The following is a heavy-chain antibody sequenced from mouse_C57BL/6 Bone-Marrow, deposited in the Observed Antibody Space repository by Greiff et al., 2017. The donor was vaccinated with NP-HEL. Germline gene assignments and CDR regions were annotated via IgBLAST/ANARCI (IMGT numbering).Heavy chain of an antibody. CDR3: ARWGTTVVATRYFDV. J-gene: IGHJ1*03. Sequence: QVQLQQPGAELVKPGASVKMSCKASGYTFTSYWITWVKQRPGQGLEWIGDLYPGSGSTNYNEKFKSKATLTVDTSSSTAYMQLSSLTSEDSAVYYCARWGTTVVATRYFDVWGTGTTVTVSS. V-gene: IGHV1-55*01. CDR2: LYPGSGST. D-gene: IGHD1-1*01. CDR1: GYTFTSYW.